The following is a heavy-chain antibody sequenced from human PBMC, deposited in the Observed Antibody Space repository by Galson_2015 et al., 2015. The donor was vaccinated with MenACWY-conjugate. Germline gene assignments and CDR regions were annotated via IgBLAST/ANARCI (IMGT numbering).Heavy chain of an antibody. CDR3: ARDDYDFWSGYYPYGMDV. CDR2: INSDGSST. V-gene: IGHV3-74*01. CDR1: GFTFSSYW. J-gene: IGHJ6*02. D-gene: IGHD3-3*01. Sequence: SCAASGFTFSSYWMHWVRQAPGKGLVWVSRINSDGSSTSYADSVKGRFTISRDNAKNTLYLQMNSLRAEDTAVYYCARDDYDFWSGYYPYGMDVWGQGTTVTVSS.